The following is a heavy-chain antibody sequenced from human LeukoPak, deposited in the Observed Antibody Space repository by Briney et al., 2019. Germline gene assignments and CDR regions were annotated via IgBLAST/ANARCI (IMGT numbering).Heavy chain of an antibody. CDR1: GFTFDDYA. CDR2: TSWNSGSI. J-gene: IGHJ4*02. CDR3: AKGSRFLEWLLEFDY. Sequence: GGSLRLSCAASGFTFDDYAMHWVRQAPGKGLEWVSGTSWNSGSIGYADSVKGRFTISRDNAKNSLYLQMNSLRAEDTALYYCAKGSRFLEWLLEFDYWGQGTLVTVSS. D-gene: IGHD3-3*01. V-gene: IGHV3-9*01.